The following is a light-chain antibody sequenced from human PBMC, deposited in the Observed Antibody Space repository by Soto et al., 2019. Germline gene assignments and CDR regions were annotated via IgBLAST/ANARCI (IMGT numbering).Light chain of an antibody. CDR3: QQYNTSSLT. CDR1: QSISTW. V-gene: IGKV1-5*03. CDR2: KAS. J-gene: IGKJ4*01. Sequence: DIQMTQSPSTLSASVGDRVTITCRASQSISTWLAWYQQKPGKAPKLLIYKASSLESGVPSRFSGGGSGTEFALTISSLQPDDFATYYCQQYNTSSLTFGGGTKVEIK.